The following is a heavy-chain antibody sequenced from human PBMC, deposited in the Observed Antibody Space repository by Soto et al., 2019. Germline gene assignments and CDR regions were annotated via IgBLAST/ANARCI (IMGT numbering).Heavy chain of an antibody. V-gene: IGHV3-30*18. Sequence: QVQLAESGGGVVQPGRSLRLSCVASGFTFNKYGMHWVRQAPGKGLEWVAVTSYDGSDKWYAASVKGRFTISKDNSKNMVFMQMNILRVEDTALYYCAKADDSSTYFYYYGMDVWGLGTPVTVSS. CDR3: AKADDSSTYFYYYGMDV. D-gene: IGHD6-13*01. CDR2: TSYDGSDK. J-gene: IGHJ6*02. CDR1: GFTFNKYG.